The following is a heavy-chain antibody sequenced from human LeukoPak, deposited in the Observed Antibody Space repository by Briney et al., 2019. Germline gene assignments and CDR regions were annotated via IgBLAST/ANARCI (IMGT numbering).Heavy chain of an antibody. J-gene: IGHJ5*02. CDR2: MNPNSGNT. D-gene: IGHD3-10*01. CDR3: ARIWYYYGSGSPNWFDP. V-gene: IGHV1-8*02. Sequence: GASVKVSCKASGYTFTSYYMHWVRQAPGQGLEWMGWMNPNSGNTGYAQKFQGRATMTRNTSISTAYMELSSLRSEDTAVYYCARIWYYYGSGSPNWFDPWGQGTLVTVSS. CDR1: GYTFTSYY.